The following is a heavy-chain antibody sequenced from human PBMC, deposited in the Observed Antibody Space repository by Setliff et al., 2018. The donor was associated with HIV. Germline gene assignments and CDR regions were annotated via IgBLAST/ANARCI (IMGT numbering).Heavy chain of an antibody. CDR2: INGGGNIM. J-gene: IGHJ4*02. CDR1: GFSISNYY. V-gene: IGHV3-11*01. CDR3: ASRVGLYY. Sequence: GESLRLSCEVSGFSISNYYISWIRQAPGKGLEWISYINGGGNIMNYADSVEGRFTISRDNAKKSVYLEMNSLRDEDTAVYYCASRVGLYYWGQGTLVTVSS. D-gene: IGHD2-15*01.